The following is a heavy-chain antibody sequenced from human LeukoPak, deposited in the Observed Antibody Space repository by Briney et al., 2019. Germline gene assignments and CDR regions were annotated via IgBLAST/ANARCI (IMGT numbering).Heavy chain of an antibody. Sequence: GGSLRLSCAASGFSFRSHGMNWVRQAPGKGLEWVSYITSSGSSNYADSVKGRFTISRDNAKNSLYLQMNSLRAEDTAVYYCAKGRAAGGYDSDYWGQGTLVTVSS. V-gene: IGHV3-48*01. CDR2: ITSSGSS. D-gene: IGHD5-12*01. J-gene: IGHJ4*02. CDR1: GFSFRSHG. CDR3: AKGRAAGGYDSDY.